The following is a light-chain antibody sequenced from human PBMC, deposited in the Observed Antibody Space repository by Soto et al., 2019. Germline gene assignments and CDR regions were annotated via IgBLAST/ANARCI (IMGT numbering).Light chain of an antibody. Sequence: QSALTQPASVSGSPGQSITISCTGTRNDVGGYNYVSWHQQHPGKAPKLLIFDVSNRPSGVSDRFSGSKSGYTASLTISGLQAEDEADYYCASYTGSGTHIFGGGTKVTVL. CDR1: RNDVGGYNY. CDR2: DVS. CDR3: ASYTGSGTHI. J-gene: IGLJ2*01. V-gene: IGLV2-14*01.